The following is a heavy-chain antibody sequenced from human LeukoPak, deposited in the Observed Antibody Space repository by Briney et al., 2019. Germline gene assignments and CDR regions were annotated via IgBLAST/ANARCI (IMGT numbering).Heavy chain of an antibody. CDR3: ARDQRVDTAMPNDAFDI. D-gene: IGHD5-18*01. J-gene: IGHJ3*02. CDR2: ISSSSSYI. CDR1: GFTFSSYS. V-gene: IGHV3-21*01. Sequence: PGGSLRLSCAASGFTFSSYSMNWVRQAPGKGLEWVSSISSSSSYIYYADSVKGRFTISRDNSKNTLYLQMNSLRAEDTAVYYCARDQRVDTAMPNDAFDIWGQGTMVTVSS.